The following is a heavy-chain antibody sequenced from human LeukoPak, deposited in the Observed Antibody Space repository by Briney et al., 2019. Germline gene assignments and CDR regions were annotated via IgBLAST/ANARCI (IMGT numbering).Heavy chain of an antibody. J-gene: IGHJ3*01. CDR1: GFTFSSYE. V-gene: IGHV3-21*01. D-gene: IGHD3-10*01. Sequence: GGSLRLSCAASGFTFSSYEMNWVRQAPGKGLEWVSSISSSSSYIYYADSVKGRFTISRDDAKNTVYLQMNTLRADDTGVYYCARHYYGSGSPTGGAFDVWGQGTMVTVSS. CDR2: ISSSSSYI. CDR3: ARHYYGSGSPTGGAFDV.